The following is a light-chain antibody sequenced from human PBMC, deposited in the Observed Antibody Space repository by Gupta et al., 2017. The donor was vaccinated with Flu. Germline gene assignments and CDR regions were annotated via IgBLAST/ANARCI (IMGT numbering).Light chain of an antibody. CDR2: GAS. V-gene: IGKV3-20*01. J-gene: IGKJ2*01. Sequence: IVLTQSPGSLSLSPGQRATLSCRASQTVAAAFLAWYQQQPGQAPRLLIYGASTRASGIPDRFSCSGSGTDFTLTISRLEPEDFAVYYCQLYGVSPAYTFGQGTKLKI. CDR1: QTVAAAF. CDR3: QLYGVSPAYT.